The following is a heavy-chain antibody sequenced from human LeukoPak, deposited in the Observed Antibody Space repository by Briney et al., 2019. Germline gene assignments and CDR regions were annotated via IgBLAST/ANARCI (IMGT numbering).Heavy chain of an antibody. V-gene: IGHV3-9*01. J-gene: IGHJ4*02. D-gene: IGHD1-1*01. CDR3: AKDSASSDRPNEIDY. CDR2: ISWNSGSI. Sequence: GGSLRLSCAASGFTFDDYAMHWVRQAPGKGLEWVSGISWNSGSIGYADSVKGRFTISRDNAKNSLYLQMNSLRAEDTAVYYCAKDSASSDRPNEIDYWGQGTLVTVSS. CDR1: GFTFDDYA.